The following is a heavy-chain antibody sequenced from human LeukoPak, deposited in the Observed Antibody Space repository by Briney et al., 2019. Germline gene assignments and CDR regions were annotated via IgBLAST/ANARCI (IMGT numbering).Heavy chain of an antibody. J-gene: IGHJ6*02. V-gene: IGHV3-30*02. CDR1: GFTFSSYA. CDR3: AKREHYYGMDV. CDR2: IRNDGSNK. Sequence: PGGSLRLSCAASGFTFSSYAMHWVRQAPGKGLEWVGVIRNDGSNKYYADSVKGRFTISRDNSKNTLYLQMNSLRAEDTAVYYCAKREHYYGMDVWGQGTTVTVSS.